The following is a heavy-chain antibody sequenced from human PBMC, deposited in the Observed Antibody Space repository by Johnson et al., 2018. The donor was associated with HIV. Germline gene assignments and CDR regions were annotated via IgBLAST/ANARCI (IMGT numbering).Heavy chain of an antibody. CDR2: ISYDGSNK. Sequence: QVQLVESGGGVVQPGRSLRLSCAASGFTFSSYGMHWVRQAPGKGLAWVAVISYDGSNKYYADSVKGRFTISRDNSKNTLYLQMNSLRAEDTAVYYCAPENGRNAFDIWGQGTMVAVSS. CDR3: APENGRNAFDI. V-gene: IGHV3-30*03. CDR1: GFTFSSYG. J-gene: IGHJ3*02. D-gene: IGHD1-14*01.